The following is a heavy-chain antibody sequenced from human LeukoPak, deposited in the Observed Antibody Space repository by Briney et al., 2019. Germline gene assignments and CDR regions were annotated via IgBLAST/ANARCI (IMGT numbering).Heavy chain of an antibody. CDR1: GYTFTGYY. CDR3: ARLGYGGYTDNWFDP. Sequence: ASVKVSCKASGYTFTGYYMHWVRQAPGQGLGWMGWINPNSGGTNYAQKFQGRVTMTRDTSISTAYMELSRLRSDDTAVYYCARLGYGGYTDNWFDPWGQGTLVTVSS. V-gene: IGHV1-2*02. D-gene: IGHD5-12*01. CDR2: INPNSGGT. J-gene: IGHJ5*02.